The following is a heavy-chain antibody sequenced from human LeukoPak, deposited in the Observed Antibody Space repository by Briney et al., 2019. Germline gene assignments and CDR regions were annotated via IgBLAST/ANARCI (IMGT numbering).Heavy chain of an antibody. V-gene: IGHV1-8*01. CDR3: ASYSSSSLYYYYGMDA. D-gene: IGHD6-6*01. CDR1: GYTFTSYD. Sequence: ASVTVSCKASGYTFTSYDINWVRQATGQGLEWMGWMNPNSGNTGYAQKFQGRVTMTRNTSISTAYMELSSLRSEDTAMYYCASYSSSSLYYYYGMDAWGQGTTVTVSS. CDR2: MNPNSGNT. J-gene: IGHJ6*02.